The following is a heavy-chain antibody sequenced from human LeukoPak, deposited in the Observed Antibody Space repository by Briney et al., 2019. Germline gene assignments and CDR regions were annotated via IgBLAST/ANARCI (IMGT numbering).Heavy chain of an antibody. Sequence: SVKVSCKASGSTFSSYAFSWVRQAPGQGLEWLGRIIPISGRADYAQKFQGRVTITADKSTSTAYMELSSLRSEDTAVYYCAREMDFGDSVYYYYGMDVWGQGTTVTVSS. CDR1: GSTFSSYA. CDR3: AREMDFGDSVYYYYGMDV. V-gene: IGHV1-69*04. CDR2: IIPISGRA. J-gene: IGHJ6*02. D-gene: IGHD4-17*01.